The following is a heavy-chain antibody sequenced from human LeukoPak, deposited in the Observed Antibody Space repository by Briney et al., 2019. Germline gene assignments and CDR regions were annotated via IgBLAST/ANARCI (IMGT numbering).Heavy chain of an antibody. Sequence: SETLSLTCTVSGGSISSYYWSWIRQPAGKGLEWIGRIYTSGSTNYNPSLKSRVTMSVDTSKNQFSLKLSSVTAADTAVYYCARGGYYDSSGYPSNAYYYYYMDVWGKGTTVTVSS. CDR3: ARGGYYDSSGYPSNAYYYYYMDV. CDR2: IYTSGST. J-gene: IGHJ6*03. V-gene: IGHV4-4*07. CDR1: GGSISSYY. D-gene: IGHD3-22*01.